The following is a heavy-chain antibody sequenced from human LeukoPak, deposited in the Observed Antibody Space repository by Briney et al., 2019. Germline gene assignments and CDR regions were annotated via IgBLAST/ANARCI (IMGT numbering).Heavy chain of an antibody. CDR1: GYDFSTYW. V-gene: IGHV5-51*01. Sequence: GESLKISCKGFGYDFSTYWIGWVRQVPGEGLEWMGIIYPADSTTHYSRSFQGQVTISVDKSISTAYLQWSSLKASDTAMNYCACRKYYSTWSDPWGQGTLVTV. J-gene: IGHJ5*02. CDR3: ACRKYYSTWSDP. D-gene: IGHD3-10*01. CDR2: IYPADSTT.